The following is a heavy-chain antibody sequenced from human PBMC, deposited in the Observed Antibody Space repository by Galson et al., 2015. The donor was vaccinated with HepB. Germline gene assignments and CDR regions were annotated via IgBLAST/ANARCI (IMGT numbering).Heavy chain of an antibody. CDR1: GGSISSSSYY. Sequence: ETLSLTCTVSGGSISSSSYYWGWIRQPPGKGVGWIGSIYYSGSTYYNPSLKSRVTISVDTSENQFSLKLNSVTGADTAVYYCARHRGYDNSGYLSWYFDLWGRGTLVTVSS. J-gene: IGHJ2*01. CDR3: ARHRGYDNSGYLSWYFDL. V-gene: IGHV4-39*01. CDR2: IYYSGST. D-gene: IGHD3-22*01.